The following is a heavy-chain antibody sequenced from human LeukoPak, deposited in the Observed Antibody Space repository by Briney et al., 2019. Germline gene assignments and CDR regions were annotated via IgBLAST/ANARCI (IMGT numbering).Heavy chain of an antibody. J-gene: IGHJ6*03. CDR3: ARERRDGYNVYYYYNYMDV. CDR1: SGSFSGYY. CDR2: IYYTGST. D-gene: IGHD5-24*01. V-gene: IGHV4-34*01. Sequence: PSETLSLTCAVYSGSFSGYYWSWIRQPPGKGLEWIGSIYYTGSTYYNPSLKSRVTISVDTSKNQFSLKLSSVTAADTAVYYCARERRDGYNVYYYYNYMDVWGKGTTVTVSS.